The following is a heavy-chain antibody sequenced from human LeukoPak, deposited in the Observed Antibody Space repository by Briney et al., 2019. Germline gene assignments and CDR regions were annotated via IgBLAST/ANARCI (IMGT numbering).Heavy chain of an antibody. CDR1: GFTFDDYG. D-gene: IGHD6-25*01. Sequence: GGSLRLSCAASGFTFDDYGMTWVRQAPGKGLEWVAVINWNGVHTDYADSVKGRFTISRDNAKNSLYLQMNSLRAEDTALYHCARHTATRTSYYYYGMDVWGQGTTVTVSS. V-gene: IGHV3-20*01. CDR3: ARHTATRTSYYYYGMDV. J-gene: IGHJ6*02. CDR2: INWNGVHT.